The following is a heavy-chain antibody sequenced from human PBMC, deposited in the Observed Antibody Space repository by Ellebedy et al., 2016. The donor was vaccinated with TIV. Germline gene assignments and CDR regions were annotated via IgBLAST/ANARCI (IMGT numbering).Heavy chain of an antibody. CDR2: ISAYNGNT. CDR3: ARGSSDFWSGYCFDY. CDR1: GYTFTSYG. D-gene: IGHD3-3*01. V-gene: IGHV1-18*01. Sequence: ASVKVSCKASGYTFTSYGISWVRQAPGQGLEWMGWISAYNGNTNYAQKLQGRVTMTTDTSTSTAYMELRNLRSDDTAVYYCARGSSDFWSGYCFDYWGQGTLVTVSS. J-gene: IGHJ4*02.